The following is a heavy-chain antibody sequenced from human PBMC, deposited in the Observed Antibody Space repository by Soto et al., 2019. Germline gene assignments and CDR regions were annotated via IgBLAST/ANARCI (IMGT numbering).Heavy chain of an antibody. Sequence: QLPLQESGPGLVKPSETLSLTRSVSGGSISSSSYYWGWIHQPPGKGLQWIGTIYYSGSTYYNPSLKSRVTISVDTSKNQFSLKLSSVTAADTAVYYCASSDGGSTIDYWGQGALVTVSS. CDR1: GGSISSSSYY. CDR2: IYYSGST. J-gene: IGHJ4*02. V-gene: IGHV4-39*01. CDR3: ASSDGGSTIDY.